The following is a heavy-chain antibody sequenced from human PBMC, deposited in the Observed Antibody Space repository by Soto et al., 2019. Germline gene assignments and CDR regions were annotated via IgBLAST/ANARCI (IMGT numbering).Heavy chain of an antibody. Sequence: QVHLVESGGGVVQPGRSLRLSCAASGFSFSDYGMHWVRQSPGKGLEWVALIGYDASDRSYADSVKGRFTVSRDNSNNTLHLQMNSLRAEDTALYYCVIDYRLKVDVYMLDQWGQGALVTVSP. D-gene: IGHD5-12*01. V-gene: IGHV3-33*03. CDR2: IGYDASDR. CDR1: GFSFSDYG. CDR3: VIDYRLKVDVYMLDQ. J-gene: IGHJ4*02.